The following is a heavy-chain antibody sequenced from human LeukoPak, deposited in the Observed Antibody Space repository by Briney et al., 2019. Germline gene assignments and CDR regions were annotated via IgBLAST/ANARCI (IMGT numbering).Heavy chain of an antibody. J-gene: IGHJ4*02. CDR3: ARDGHYSGSYDY. CDR1: GFTFSSYS. CDR2: ITFSSSII. V-gene: IGHV3-48*01. D-gene: IGHD1-26*01. Sequence: GGSLRLSCAASGFTFSSYSMNWVRQAPGKGLEWVSYITFSSSIIYYADSVKGRFTISRDNAKNSLYLQMNSLRVEDTAVYYCARDGHYSGSYDYWGQGTLVTVSS.